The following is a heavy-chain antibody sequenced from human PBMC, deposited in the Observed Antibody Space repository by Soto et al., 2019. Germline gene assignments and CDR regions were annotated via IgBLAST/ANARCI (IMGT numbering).Heavy chain of an antibody. CDR2: INHSGST. J-gene: IGHJ4*02. Sequence: PSETLSLTCAVYGGSFSGYYWSWIRQPPGKGLEWIGEINHSGSTNYNPSLKSRVTISVDTSKNQFSLKLSSVTAADTAVYYCARSRGRFYSSSSGPYWRQGTLVTVPS. V-gene: IGHV4-34*01. CDR3: ARSRGRFYSSSSGPY. CDR1: GGSFSGYY. D-gene: IGHD6-6*01.